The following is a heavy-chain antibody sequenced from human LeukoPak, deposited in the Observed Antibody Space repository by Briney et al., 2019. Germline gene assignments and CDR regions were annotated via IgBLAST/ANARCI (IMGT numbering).Heavy chain of an antibody. CDR3: ARGAYYDFWSGYYDFDY. Sequence: GASVKVSCTASGYTFTSYGISWVRQAPGQGLEWMGWISAYNGNTNYAQTLQGRVTMTTDTSTSTAYMELRSLRSDDTAVYYCARGAYYDFWSGYYDFDYWGQGTLVTVSS. CDR1: GYTFTSYG. J-gene: IGHJ4*02. V-gene: IGHV1-18*01. D-gene: IGHD3-3*01. CDR2: ISAYNGNT.